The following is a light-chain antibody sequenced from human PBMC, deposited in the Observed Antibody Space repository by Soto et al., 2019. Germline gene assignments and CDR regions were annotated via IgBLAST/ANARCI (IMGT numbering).Light chain of an antibody. CDR3: QQRSNLPGIP. CDR2: DAS. V-gene: IGKV3-11*01. J-gene: IGKJ5*01. Sequence: VMTQSPSTLSEYQGERATLSCRASLSVSRNLAWYQQKPGQAPRLLIYDASNRATGIPARFSGSGSGTDFTLTISSLEPEDFAVYYCQQRSNLPGIPFCQVTRLAI. CDR1: LSVSRN.